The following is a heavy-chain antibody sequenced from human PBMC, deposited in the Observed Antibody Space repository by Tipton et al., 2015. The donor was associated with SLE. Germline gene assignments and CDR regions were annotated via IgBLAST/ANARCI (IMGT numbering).Heavy chain of an antibody. Sequence: QLVQSGPEVKKPGASVKVSCKASGYTFTDYYIHWVRQAPGQGPEWMGWINPDSGGTLYAQNFQGRVTMTRDPSISTAYMELTRLTSDDTAVYYCARNTEEMPSINLYFDFWGQGTLVTVSS. CDR1: GYTFTDYY. CDR2: INPDSGGT. CDR3: ARNTEEMPSINLYFDF. D-gene: IGHD5-24*01. J-gene: IGHJ4*02. V-gene: IGHV1-2*02.